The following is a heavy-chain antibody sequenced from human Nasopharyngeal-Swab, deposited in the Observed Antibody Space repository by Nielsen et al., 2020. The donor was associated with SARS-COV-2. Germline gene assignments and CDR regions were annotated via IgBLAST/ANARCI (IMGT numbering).Heavy chain of an antibody. Sequence: SETLSLTCTVSGGSISSGGYYWSWIRQPPGKGLEWIGEINHSGSTNYNPSLKSRVTISVDTSKNQFSLKLSSVTAADTAVYYCARGSDSSGYFDNTDAFDIWGQGTMVTVSS. CDR1: GGSISSGGYY. D-gene: IGHD3-22*01. CDR2: INHSGST. J-gene: IGHJ3*02. CDR3: ARGSDSSGYFDNTDAFDI. V-gene: IGHV4-39*01.